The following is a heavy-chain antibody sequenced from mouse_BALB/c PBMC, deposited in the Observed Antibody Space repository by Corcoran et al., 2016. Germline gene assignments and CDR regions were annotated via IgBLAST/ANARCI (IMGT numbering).Heavy chain of an antibody. Sequence: LGKTGASVTISCKASGYSFTGYYMHWVKQSQGKSLEWIGDISCYNGAITYNQKFKGKATFTVDTSSSTAYMQFNSLTSEDSAVYYCARGGDGYFFPFAYWGQGTLVTVSA. V-gene: IGHV1S34*01. J-gene: IGHJ3*01. CDR3: ARGGDGYFFPFAY. D-gene: IGHD2-3*01. CDR1: GYSFTGYY. CDR2: ISCYNGAI.